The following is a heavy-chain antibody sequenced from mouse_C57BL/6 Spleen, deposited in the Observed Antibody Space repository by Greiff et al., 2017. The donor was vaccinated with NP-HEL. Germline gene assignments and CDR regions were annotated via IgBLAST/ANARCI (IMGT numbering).Heavy chain of an antibody. Sequence: EVQLQQSGPELVKPGASVKISCKASGYTFTDYYMNWVKQSHGKSLEWIGDINPNNGGTSYNQKFKGKATLTVDKSSSTAYMELRSLTSEDSAVYYCARNDGSFDAMDYWGQGTSVTVSS. V-gene: IGHV1-26*01. J-gene: IGHJ4*01. D-gene: IGHD1-1*01. CDR3: ARNDGSFDAMDY. CDR1: GYTFTDYY. CDR2: INPNNGGT.